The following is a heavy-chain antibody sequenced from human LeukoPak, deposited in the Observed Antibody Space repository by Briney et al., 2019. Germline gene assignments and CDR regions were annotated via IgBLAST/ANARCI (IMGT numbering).Heavy chain of an antibody. V-gene: IGHV3-66*01. D-gene: IGHD4-23*01. J-gene: IGHJ4*02. Sequence: PGGSLRLSCAASGFTFSSYGMHWVRQAPGKGLEWVSVIYSGGSTYYADSVKGRFTISRDNSKNTLYLQMNSLRAEDTAVYYCASSVVSGYWGQGTLVTVSS. CDR2: IYSGGST. CDR3: ASSVVSGY. CDR1: GFTFSSYG.